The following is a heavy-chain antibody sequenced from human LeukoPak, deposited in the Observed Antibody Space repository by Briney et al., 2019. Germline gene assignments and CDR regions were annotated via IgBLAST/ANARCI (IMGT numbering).Heavy chain of an antibody. J-gene: IGHJ2*01. D-gene: IGHD6-19*01. CDR2: IRSSGGT. CDR1: GFTFSNYA. CDR3: AKSMTLQWRGFFDL. Sequence: GGSLRLSCAASGFTFSNYAMSWVRQAPGKGLEWVSSIRSSGGTYYADSVRGRFTISRDNSKNTLYLQKNSLRADDTAIYYCAKSMTLQWRGFFDLWGRGTHVTVSS. V-gene: IGHV3-23*01.